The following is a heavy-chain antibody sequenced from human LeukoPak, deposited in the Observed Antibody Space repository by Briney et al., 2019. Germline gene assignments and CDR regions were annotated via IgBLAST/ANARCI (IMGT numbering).Heavy chain of an antibody. CDR1: GGSITSNF. D-gene: IGHD5-24*01. CDR3: ARGRDGYNSYFDY. Sequence: SETLSLTCTVSGGSITSNFWSWIRQPPGKGLEWIGYIYYSGSTNYNPSLKSRVTISEDTSKNQFSLKLGSVTAADTAVYYCARGRDGYNSYFDYWGQGTLVTVSS. CDR2: IYYSGST. J-gene: IGHJ4*02. V-gene: IGHV4-59*01.